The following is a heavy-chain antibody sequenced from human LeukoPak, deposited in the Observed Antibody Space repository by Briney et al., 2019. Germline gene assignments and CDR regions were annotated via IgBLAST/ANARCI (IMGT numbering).Heavy chain of an antibody. Sequence: SETLSLTCTVSGGSISSSSYYWSWIRQPAGKGLEWIGRIYTSGSTNYNPSLRSRVTMSVDTSKNQFSLKLSSVTAADTAVYYCARDELGYCSSTSCYSNWFDPWGQGTLVTVSS. D-gene: IGHD2-2*01. J-gene: IGHJ5*02. CDR1: GGSISSSSYY. CDR3: ARDELGYCSSTSCYSNWFDP. CDR2: IYTSGST. V-gene: IGHV4-61*02.